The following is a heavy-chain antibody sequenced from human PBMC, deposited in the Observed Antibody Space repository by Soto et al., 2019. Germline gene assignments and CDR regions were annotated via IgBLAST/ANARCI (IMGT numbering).Heavy chain of an antibody. CDR2: INSDGSST. J-gene: IGHJ4*02. CDR1: GFTFNTNW. D-gene: IGHD6-13*01. V-gene: IGHV3-74*01. CDR3: TRDIDSSR. Sequence: EVQLVESGGGLVQPGGSLRLSCAASGFTFNTNWMHWVRQAPGKGLVWVSRINSDGSSTNYVDSVKGRFIISRDNAKNTLYLQMNSLRAEDTAVYYCTRDIDSSRWGRGTLVTVTS.